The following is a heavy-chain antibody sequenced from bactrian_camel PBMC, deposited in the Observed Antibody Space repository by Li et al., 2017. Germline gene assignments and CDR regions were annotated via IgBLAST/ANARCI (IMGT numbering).Heavy chain of an antibody. J-gene: IGHJ4*01. D-gene: IGHD7*01. V-gene: IGHV3S28*01. Sequence: SGGGSVQAGGSLRLSCAISGRSNENYFLAWFRLPPGKEREGVAAMYTGFGGGNIYYDDSVKGRFTISQDNTKNTLYLEMNSLTPEDTAMYYCAYDTQFCEGGDCADENFRGNCMNWGRGPRSPSP. CDR1: GRSNENYF. CDR2: MYTGFGGGNI.